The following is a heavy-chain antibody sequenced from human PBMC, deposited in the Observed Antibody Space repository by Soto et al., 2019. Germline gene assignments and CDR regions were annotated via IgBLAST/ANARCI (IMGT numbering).Heavy chain of an antibody. V-gene: IGHV4-61*01. J-gene: IGHJ4*02. CDR3: ASLSWGVNYYDSSGYNY. CDR2: IYYSGST. Sequence: SETLSLTCTVSGGSVSSGSYYWSWIRQPPGKGLEWIGYIYYSGSTNYNPSLKSRVTISVDTSKNQFSLKLSSVTAADTAVYYCASLSWGVNYYDSSGYNYWGQGTLVTVSS. D-gene: IGHD3-22*01. CDR1: GGSVSSGSYY.